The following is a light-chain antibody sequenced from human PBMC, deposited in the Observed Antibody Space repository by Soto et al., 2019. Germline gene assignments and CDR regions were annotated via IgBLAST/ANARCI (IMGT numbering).Light chain of an antibody. CDR1: QSLLHSNGYTY. CDR2: WGS. V-gene: IGKV2-28*01. CDR3: MQALQTPYT. J-gene: IGKJ2*01. Sequence: DIVMTQSPLSLPVTPGEPASISCRSSQSLLHSNGYTYFHWYLQKPGQSPQLLIYWGSSRASGVPDRFSGSASGKDFTLEISRVEAEDVGSYYCMQALQTPYTFGQGTKLEIK.